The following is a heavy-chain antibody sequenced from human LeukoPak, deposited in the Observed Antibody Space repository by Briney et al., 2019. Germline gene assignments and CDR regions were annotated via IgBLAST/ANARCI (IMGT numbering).Heavy chain of an antibody. CDR2: IYYRGSS. CDR3: ASLRSTATHYGDYYYYGMDV. V-gene: IGHV4-39*01. CDR1: GGSISSSSYY. J-gene: IGHJ6*02. Sequence: PSETLSHTRTLSGGSISSSSYYWGWTRQPPGKGLEWIGCIYYRGSSYYNPAVKSPVTISVDTSKPQFSLKLSSVTAADTAVYYCASLRSTATHYGDYYYYGMDVWGQGTTVTVSS. D-gene: IGHD4-17*01.